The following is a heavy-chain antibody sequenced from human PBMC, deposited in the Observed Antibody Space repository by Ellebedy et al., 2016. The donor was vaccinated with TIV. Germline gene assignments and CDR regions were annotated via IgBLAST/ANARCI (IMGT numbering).Heavy chain of an antibody. V-gene: IGHV1-69*13. Sequence: ASVKVSXXTSGGTFSSYAVSWVRQAPGQGLEWMGGIIGMFGTTTYAQKFQGRITVSADESTSTAYMELTSLRSDDTAVYYCARVHTYYFYYMGVWGKGTTVTVSS. J-gene: IGHJ6*03. CDR2: IIGMFGTT. CDR3: ARVHTYYFYYMGV. CDR1: GGTFSSYA.